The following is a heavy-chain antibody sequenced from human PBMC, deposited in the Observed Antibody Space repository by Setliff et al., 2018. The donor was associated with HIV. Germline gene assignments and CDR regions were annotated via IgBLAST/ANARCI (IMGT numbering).Heavy chain of an antibody. V-gene: IGHV1-69*10. Sequence: ASVKVSCKASGGTFSSYAISWVRQAPGQGLGWMGGIIPILGIANYAQKFQGRVTITADKSTSTAYMELSSLRSEDTAVYYCARVSITYWYSIPRDYYYYMDVWGEGTTVTVSS. J-gene: IGHJ6*03. D-gene: IGHD2-8*02. CDR3: ARVSITYWYSIPRDYYYYMDV. CDR1: GGTFSSYA. CDR2: IIPILGIA.